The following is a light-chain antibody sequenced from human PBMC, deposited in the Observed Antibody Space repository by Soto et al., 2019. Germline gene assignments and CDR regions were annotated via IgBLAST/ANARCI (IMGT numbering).Light chain of an antibody. V-gene: IGKV3-11*01. CDR1: QSVSSS. J-gene: IGKJ4*01. CDR2: DAS. Sequence: EIVLIQSPATLSLSPGERATLSCRASQSVSSSLAWYQQNPGQAPRLLIFDASNRATGIPVRFSGSGSGTDFTLTSSSLEPEDFTVYYCQQHSNWPLTFGGGTRVEIK. CDR3: QQHSNWPLT.